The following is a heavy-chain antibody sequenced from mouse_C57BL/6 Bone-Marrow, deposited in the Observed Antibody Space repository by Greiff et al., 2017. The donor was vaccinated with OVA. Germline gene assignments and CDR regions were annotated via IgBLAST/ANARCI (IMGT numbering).Heavy chain of an antibody. J-gene: IGHJ4*01. Sequence: VQLVESGPGLVAPSQSLSITCTVSGFSLTSYGVHWVRQPPGKGLEWLVVIWSDGSTTYNSALISSLSLSKNNSTSKVFLKINRLQTYDTAMNYCARQSYENYAMDYWGQGTSVTVSS. CDR2: IWSDGST. V-gene: IGHV2-6-1*01. D-gene: IGHD1-1*01. CDR1: GFSLTSYG. CDR3: ARQSYENYAMDY.